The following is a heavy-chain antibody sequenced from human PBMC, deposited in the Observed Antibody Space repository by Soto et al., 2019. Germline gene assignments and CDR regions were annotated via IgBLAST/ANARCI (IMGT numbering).Heavy chain of an antibody. D-gene: IGHD6-13*01. CDR2: ISSNSAYI. J-gene: IGHJ5*02. Sequence: PGGSLRLSCAASGFTFRSFTMNWVRQAPGKGLEWVSTISSNSAYIYYTDALRGRFTISRDNAKNSLHLQMNSLRAEDTAVYYCTRDASRDSSARGWFVPWGPGTLVTVSS. CDR1: GFTFRSFT. CDR3: TRDASRDSSARGWFVP. V-gene: IGHV3-21*01.